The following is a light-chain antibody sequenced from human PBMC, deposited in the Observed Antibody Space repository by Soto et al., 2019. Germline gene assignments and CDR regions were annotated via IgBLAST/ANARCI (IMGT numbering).Light chain of an antibody. CDR1: QGVRSY. J-gene: IGKJ1*01. CDR3: QQYYSYPRT. Sequence: IHLTPSPSSLSASPACRFTITCWASQGVRSYLAWFQQRPGQAPKLLIFGASTLQNGVPARFSGGGFGTEFTLTITSLQPEDFATYYCQQYYSYPRTFGQGTKV. V-gene: IGKV1-9*01. CDR2: GAS.